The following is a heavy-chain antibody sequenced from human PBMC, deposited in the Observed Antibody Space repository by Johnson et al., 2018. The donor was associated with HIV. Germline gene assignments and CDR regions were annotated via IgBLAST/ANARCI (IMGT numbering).Heavy chain of an antibody. CDR1: GFTFSSYW. J-gene: IGHJ3*02. CDR3: ARDGTSRGGAFDI. V-gene: IGHV3-7*01. Sequence: VQLVESGGGVVQPGRSLRLSCVVSGFTFSSYWMSWVRRAPGKGLEWVANINQDGSEKYYVDSVKGRFTISRDNSKNTLYLQMNSLRAEDTAVYYCARDGTSRGGAFDIWGQGTMVTVSS. CDR2: INQDGSEK. D-gene: IGHD6-13*01.